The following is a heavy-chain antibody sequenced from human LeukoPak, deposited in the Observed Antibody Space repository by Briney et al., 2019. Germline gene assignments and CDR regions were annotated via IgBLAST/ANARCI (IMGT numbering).Heavy chain of an antibody. V-gene: IGHV3-23*01. CDR2: ISGSSGSI. D-gene: IGHD4-17*01. J-gene: IGHJ4*02. CDR1: GFTFSTYA. Sequence: GGSLRLSCAASGFTFSTYAMTWVRQAPGKGLVWVSGISGSSGSIYYADSVEGRFTISRDNSKNTVYLQMNSLRAEDTALYYCAKEVRMYYGDTLGLDYWGQGTLVTVSS. CDR3: AKEVRMYYGDTLGLDY.